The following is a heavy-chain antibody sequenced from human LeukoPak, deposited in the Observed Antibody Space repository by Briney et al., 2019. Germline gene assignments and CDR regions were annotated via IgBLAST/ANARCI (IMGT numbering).Heavy chain of an antibody. V-gene: IGHV4-39*01. CDR1: GGSISSSSYY. Sequence: SETLSLTCTVSGGSISSSSYYWGWIRQPPGKGLEWIGSIYYSGTTHYNPSLKSRVTISVDTSKNQFSLKLSDVTAADTAVYYCVNAVVRAYWGQGTLVTVSS. CDR2: IYYSGTT. CDR3: VNAVVRAY. D-gene: IGHD4-23*01. J-gene: IGHJ4*02.